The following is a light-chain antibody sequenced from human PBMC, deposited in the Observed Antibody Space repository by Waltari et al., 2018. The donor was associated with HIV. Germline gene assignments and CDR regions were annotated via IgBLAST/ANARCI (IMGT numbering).Light chain of an antibody. CDR1: QSISSY. V-gene: IGKV1-39*01. J-gene: IGKJ2*01. CDR3: QQSYSTHT. Sequence: DIQMTQSPSSLSASVGDRVTITCPASQSISSYLNWYQQKPGKDPKLLIYAASSLQSGVPSRFSGSGSGTDFTLTISSLQPEDFATYYCQQSYSTHTFGQGTKLEIK. CDR2: AAS.